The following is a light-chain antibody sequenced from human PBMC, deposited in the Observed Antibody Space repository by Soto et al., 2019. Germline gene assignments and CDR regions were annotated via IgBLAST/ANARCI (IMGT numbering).Light chain of an antibody. CDR3: CSFAGSYTWV. J-gene: IGLJ3*02. CDR2: DVT. V-gene: IGLV2-11*01. Sequence: QSALTQPRSVSGSPGQSVTISCTGTTRDVGGYNYVSWYQQHPGKAPKLMIYDVTKRPSGVPDRLSGSKSGNTASLTISGLPAEDEADYYCCSFAGSYTWVFGGGTKVTVL. CDR1: TRDVGGYNY.